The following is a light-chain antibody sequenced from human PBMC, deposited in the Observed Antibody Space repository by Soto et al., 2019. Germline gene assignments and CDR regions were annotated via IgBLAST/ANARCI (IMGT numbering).Light chain of an antibody. CDR1: QSLSGN. Sequence: EIVMTQSPATLAGSSGETVTLSCRASQSLSGNLAWYQQKPGQAPRLLIFRASTRATGVPARFSGRGSGTEFTLTISGLQSEDFAVYYCQQYSQWPPWTFGPGTKVDIK. CDR2: RAS. J-gene: IGKJ1*01. CDR3: QQYSQWPPWT. V-gene: IGKV3-15*01.